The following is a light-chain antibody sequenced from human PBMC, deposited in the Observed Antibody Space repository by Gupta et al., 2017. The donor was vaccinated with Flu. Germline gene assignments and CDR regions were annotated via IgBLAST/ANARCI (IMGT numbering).Light chain of an antibody. CDR1: QSGLYRSNDKSY. J-gene: IGKJ1*01. CDR3: QQYLTTPET. V-gene: IGKV4-1*01. Sequence: DVVMTQSPDSLAVSLGERAIINCKSSQSGLYRSNDKSYLAWYQQKPGQPPKLLIYWASTRESGVPDRFSGSGSGTDFTLTISSLQAEDVAVYYCQQYLTTPETFGQGTKVEIK. CDR2: WAS.